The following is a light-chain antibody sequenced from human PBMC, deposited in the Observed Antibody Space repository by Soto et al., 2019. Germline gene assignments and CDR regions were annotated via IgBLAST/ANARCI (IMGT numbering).Light chain of an antibody. Sequence: EIVMTQSPASLSVSPGDGATLSCRVSQSVASNVAWYQQKPGQSPRLLIHGASTRAVGVPARFSGSGSGTDFTLTINSLQSEDFAVYYCQQYHNWPPQYTFGQGTKLQIK. J-gene: IGKJ2*01. CDR2: GAS. CDR1: QSVASN. CDR3: QQYHNWPPQYT. V-gene: IGKV3-15*01.